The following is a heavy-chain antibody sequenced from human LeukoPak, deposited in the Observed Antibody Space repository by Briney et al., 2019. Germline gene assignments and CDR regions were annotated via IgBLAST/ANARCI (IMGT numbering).Heavy chain of an antibody. Sequence: SETLSLTCAVYGGSFSGYYWSWIRQPPGKGLEWIGEINHSGSTNYNPSLESRVTISVDTSKNQFSLKLSSVTAADTAVYYCARGQNYYDSSGYLQHWGQGTLVTVSS. CDR1: GGSFSGYY. J-gene: IGHJ1*01. CDR2: INHSGST. V-gene: IGHV4-34*01. D-gene: IGHD3-22*01. CDR3: ARGQNYYDSSGYLQH.